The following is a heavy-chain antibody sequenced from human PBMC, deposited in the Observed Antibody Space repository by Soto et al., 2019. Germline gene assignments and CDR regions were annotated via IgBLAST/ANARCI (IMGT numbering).Heavy chain of an antibody. D-gene: IGHD6-6*01. J-gene: IGHJ6*02. Sequence: GGSLRLSCAASGFTFSSYGMHWVRQAPGKGLEWVAVISYDGSNKYYADSVKGRFTISRDNSKNTLYLQMNSLRAEDTAVYYCAKDQRYSSSPYYYYGMDVWGQGTTVTVSS. V-gene: IGHV3-30*18. CDR3: AKDQRYSSSPYYYYGMDV. CDR2: ISYDGSNK. CDR1: GFTFSSYG.